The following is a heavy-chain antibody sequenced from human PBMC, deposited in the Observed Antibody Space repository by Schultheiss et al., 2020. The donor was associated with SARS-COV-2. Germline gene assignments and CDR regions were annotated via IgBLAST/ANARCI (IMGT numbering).Heavy chain of an antibody. V-gene: IGHV1-2*02. D-gene: IGHD3-10*01. CDR1: GYTFTSYG. Sequence: ASVKVSCKASGYTFTSYGISWVRQAPGQGLEWMGWINPHSGGTHYAQKFQGRVTMTRDTSISTAYMELSRLRSDDTAVYYCARWYYYGSGSYSYYYGMDVWGQGTTVTVSS. CDR2: INPHSGGT. J-gene: IGHJ6*02. CDR3: ARWYYYGSGSYSYYYGMDV.